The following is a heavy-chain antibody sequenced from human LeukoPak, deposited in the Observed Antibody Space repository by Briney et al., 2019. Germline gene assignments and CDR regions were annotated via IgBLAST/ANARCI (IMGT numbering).Heavy chain of an antibody. D-gene: IGHD6-19*01. CDR1: GYTFTSYG. Sequence: ASVNVSCKASGYTFTSYGISWVRQAPGQGLEWMGWISAYNGNTNYAQKLQGRVTMTTDTSTSTAYMELRSLRSDDTAVYYCARDFPYSSGWYIEGVDYWGQGTLVTVSS. CDR3: ARDFPYSSGWYIEGVDY. V-gene: IGHV1-18*01. J-gene: IGHJ4*02. CDR2: ISAYNGNT.